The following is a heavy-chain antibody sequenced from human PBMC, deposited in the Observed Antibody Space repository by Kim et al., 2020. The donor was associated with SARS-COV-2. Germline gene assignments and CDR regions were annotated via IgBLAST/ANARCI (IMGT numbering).Heavy chain of an antibody. Sequence: VKGRFTISRDNSKNTLYLQMNSLRAEDTAVYYCAKEGIVVVPAAILFDYWGQGTLVTVSS. CDR3: AKEGIVVVPAAILFDY. D-gene: IGHD2-2*02. V-gene: IGHV3-23*01. J-gene: IGHJ4*02.